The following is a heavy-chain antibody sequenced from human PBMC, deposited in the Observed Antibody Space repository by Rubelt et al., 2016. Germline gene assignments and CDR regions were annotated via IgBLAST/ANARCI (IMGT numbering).Heavy chain of an antibody. J-gene: IGHJ5*02. CDR1: GGSFSGYY. D-gene: IGHD2-21*01. V-gene: IGHV4-34*01. Sequence: GLLKPSETLSLTCAVYGGSFSGYYWSWIRQPPGKGLEWIGEINHSGSTNYNPSLKSRVTISVDTSKNQFSLKLSSVTAADTAVYYCARSLGDVVVIAIRWFDPWGQGTLVTVSS. CDR2: INHSGST. CDR3: ARSLGDVVVIAIRWFDP.